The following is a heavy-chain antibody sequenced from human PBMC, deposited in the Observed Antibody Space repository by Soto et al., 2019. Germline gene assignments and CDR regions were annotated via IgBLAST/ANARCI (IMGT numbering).Heavy chain of an antibody. J-gene: IGHJ6*04. Sequence: EEQLVQSWAGLVQPGGSLRLSCAASGFSFSSYDLFGVRQAPVKGLEYVSAVSRNGINTYYANSVKGRFTISRDNSKNIMYLQMGTLRAEDMAVYYCAITYYDFDVWGKGTTVIVSS. V-gene: IGHV3-64*01. D-gene: IGHD3-3*01. CDR3: AITYYDFDV. CDR1: GFSFSSYD. CDR2: VSRNGINT.